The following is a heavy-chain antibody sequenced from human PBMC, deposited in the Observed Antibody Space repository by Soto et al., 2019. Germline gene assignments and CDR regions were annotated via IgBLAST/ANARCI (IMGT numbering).Heavy chain of an antibody. Sequence: EVQLLESGGGSVQPGGSLKLSCGVSGFNIPDYGVTWVRQPPGKGLEGVSGFTGGHGKTFYADSVRGRFTLSREDSRNMGYLQMDSLRVEDTAVYYCTRWNGFGDSWGQGTLVTVAS. D-gene: IGHD1-1*01. CDR3: TRWNGFGDS. CDR2: FTGGHGKT. V-gene: IGHV3-23*01. CDR1: GFNIPDYG. J-gene: IGHJ4*02.